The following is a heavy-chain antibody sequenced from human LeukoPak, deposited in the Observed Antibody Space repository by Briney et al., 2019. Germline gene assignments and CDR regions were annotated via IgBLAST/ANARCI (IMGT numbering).Heavy chain of an antibody. Sequence: PSETLSLTCAVYGGSFSGYYWSWIRQPPGKGLEWIGEINHSGSTNYNPSLKSRVTISVDTSKNQFSLKLSSVTAADTAVYFCTRGPQYSYSDYWGQGTLVTVSS. J-gene: IGHJ4*02. D-gene: IGHD5-18*01. CDR1: GGSFSGYY. CDR2: INHSGST. V-gene: IGHV4-34*01. CDR3: TRGPQYSYSDY.